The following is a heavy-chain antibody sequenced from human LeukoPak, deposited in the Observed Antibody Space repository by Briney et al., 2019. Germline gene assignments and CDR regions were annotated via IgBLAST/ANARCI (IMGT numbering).Heavy chain of an antibody. CDR2: ISSSYSYI. Sequence: GGSLRLSCAASGFTFISYTMNWVRQAPGKGLEWVSSISSSYSYIYYADSVKGRFTISRDDAKNSLYLQVNSLRAKDTAVYYCARDPTSSWETAFDIWGQGTTVTVSS. D-gene: IGHD1-26*01. CDR1: GFTFISYT. CDR3: ARDPTSSWETAFDI. V-gene: IGHV3-21*01. J-gene: IGHJ3*02.